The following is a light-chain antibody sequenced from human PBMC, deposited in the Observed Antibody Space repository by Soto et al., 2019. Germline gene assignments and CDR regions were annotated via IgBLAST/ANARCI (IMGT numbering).Light chain of an antibody. CDR2: KAS. V-gene: IGKV1-5*03. J-gene: IGKJ1*01. CDR1: QSISSW. CDR3: LQVDSYPWS. Sequence: DIQMTQSPSTLSASVGDRVTITCRASQSISSWLAWYQQKPGKAPKLLICKASSLESGVPSRFSGSGSGTEFTLTIRSLQPDDSATYYCLQVDSYPWSFGQGTKVDIK.